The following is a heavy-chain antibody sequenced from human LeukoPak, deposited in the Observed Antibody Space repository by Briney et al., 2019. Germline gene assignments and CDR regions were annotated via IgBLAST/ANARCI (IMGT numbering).Heavy chain of an antibody. CDR2: ISGSGGST. CDR1: GCTFSSYA. V-gene: IGHV3-23*01. J-gene: IGHJ4*02. D-gene: IGHD6-19*01. CDR3: AGMSSGWPY. Sequence: GGSLRLSCVASGCTFSSYAMSWVRQAPGKGLEWVSAISGSGGSTYYADSVKGRFTISRDNSKNTLYLQMNSLRAEDTAVYYCAGMSSGWPYWGQGTLVTVFS.